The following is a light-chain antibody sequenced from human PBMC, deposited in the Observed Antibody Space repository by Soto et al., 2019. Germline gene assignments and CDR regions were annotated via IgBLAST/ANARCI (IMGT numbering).Light chain of an antibody. J-gene: IGKJ2*01. CDR2: DAS. V-gene: IGKV3-11*01. CDR1: QSVSSY. Sequence: EIVLTQSPATLSLSPGERATLSCRASQSVSSYLAWYQQKPGQAPRLLIYDASNRATGIPARFSGSGSGTDFALTISSLDPEDFAVYYCQQRSNWPGTFGQGTKLEIQ. CDR3: QQRSNWPGT.